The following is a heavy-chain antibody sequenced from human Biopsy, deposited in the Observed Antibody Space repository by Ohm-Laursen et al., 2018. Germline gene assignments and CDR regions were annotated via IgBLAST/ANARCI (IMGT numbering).Heavy chain of an antibody. CDR1: GFAFSYYG. CDR3: ARDDDTTGHYMILNH. Sequence: SLRLSCAAPGFAFSYYGLHWVRQAPGKGLQWVAVMWSDGINKNYADSVKGRFTVSRDNSNNVLYLQMSSLRDEDSAVYYCARDDDTTGHYMILNHWGRGTLVTVSS. D-gene: IGHD3-9*01. J-gene: IGHJ5*02. V-gene: IGHV3-33*01. CDR2: MWSDGINK.